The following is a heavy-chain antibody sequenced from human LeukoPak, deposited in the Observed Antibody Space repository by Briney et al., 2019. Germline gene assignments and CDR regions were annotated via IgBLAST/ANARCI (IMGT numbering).Heavy chain of an antibody. Sequence: GGSLRLSCAASGFTFSSYAMSWVRQTPGKGLEWVSAISGGGDITYYADSVTGRFTISRDNSKDTLFLQMHSLRPGDTAVYYCVREDTPATANYWSQGTLVTISS. V-gene: IGHV3-23*01. CDR1: GFTFSSYA. D-gene: IGHD2-21*02. J-gene: IGHJ4*02. CDR2: ISGGGDIT. CDR3: VREDTPATANY.